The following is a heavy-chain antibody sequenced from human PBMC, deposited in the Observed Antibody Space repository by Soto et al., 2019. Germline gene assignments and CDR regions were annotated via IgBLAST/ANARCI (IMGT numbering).Heavy chain of an antibody. Sequence: PSETLSLTCTVSGFSISSYYWSLIRQPPGKGLEWIGYIYYSGSTNYKSSLKSRVTISVDTSKNQFSLKLSSVTAADTAVYYCAGNNGRENYYDSSGYWYYFDYWGQGTLVTVSS. CDR3: AGNNGRENYYDSSGYWYYFDY. J-gene: IGHJ4*02. V-gene: IGHV4-59*01. D-gene: IGHD3-22*01. CDR1: GFSISSYY. CDR2: IYYSGST.